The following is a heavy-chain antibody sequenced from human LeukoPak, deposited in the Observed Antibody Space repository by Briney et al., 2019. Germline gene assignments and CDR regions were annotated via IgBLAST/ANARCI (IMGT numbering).Heavy chain of an antibody. V-gene: IGHV3-30-3*01. Sequence: PGGSLRLSCAASGFTFSSYAMHWVRQAPGKGLEWVAVISYDGSNKYYADSVKGRFTISRDNAKNSLYLQMSSLRAEDTAVYYCAREVITFGGITSEFDSWGQGTLVTVSS. CDR3: AREVITFGGITSEFDS. D-gene: IGHD3-16*01. CDR2: ISYDGSNK. CDR1: GFTFSSYA. J-gene: IGHJ4*02.